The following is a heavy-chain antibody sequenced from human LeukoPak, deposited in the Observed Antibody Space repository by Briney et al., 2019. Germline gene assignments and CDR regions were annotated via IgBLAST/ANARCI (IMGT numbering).Heavy chain of an antibody. CDR3: AKDSLWFGEGYFDY. D-gene: IGHD3-10*01. Sequence: GGSLRLSCAASGFTFSDTWMHWVRHVPGKGLVWVSRIRGDGSDARYAESVKGRFTISRDNSKNTLYLQMNSLRAEDTAVYYCAKDSLWFGEGYFDYWGQGTLVTVSS. CDR2: IRGDGSDA. CDR1: GFTFSDTW. V-gene: IGHV3-74*01. J-gene: IGHJ4*02.